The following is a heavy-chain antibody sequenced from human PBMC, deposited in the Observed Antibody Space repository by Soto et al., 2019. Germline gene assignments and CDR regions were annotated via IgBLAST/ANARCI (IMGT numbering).Heavy chain of an antibody. CDR2: IIPMLEIT. J-gene: IGHJ3*02. CDR3: TLGSWSAETFDI. D-gene: IGHD6-13*01. CDR1: GGTFSTYT. V-gene: IGHV1-69*02. Sequence: QVQLVQSGAEVKKPGSSVKVSCKASGGTFSTYTIIWVRQAPGQGLEWMGRIIPMLEITNNAQRFQGRVTITADKSTSTAYLALSILRSEDTAVYYCTLGSWSAETFDIWGRGTMVTVSS.